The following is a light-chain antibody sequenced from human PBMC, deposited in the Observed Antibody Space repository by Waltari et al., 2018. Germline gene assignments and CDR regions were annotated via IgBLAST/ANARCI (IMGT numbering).Light chain of an antibody. CDR3: QSYDSSLSGPYV. CDR1: RSKHRAGYA. Sequence: QSVLTQPPSVSGDPGQRVTISCTGSRSKHRAGYAVKRYQQLPGTAPKLLSYGNSNRPSGVPDRFSGSKSGTSASLAITGLQAEDEADYYCQSYDSSLSGPYVFGTGTKVTVL. J-gene: IGLJ1*01. V-gene: IGLV1-40*01. CDR2: GNS.